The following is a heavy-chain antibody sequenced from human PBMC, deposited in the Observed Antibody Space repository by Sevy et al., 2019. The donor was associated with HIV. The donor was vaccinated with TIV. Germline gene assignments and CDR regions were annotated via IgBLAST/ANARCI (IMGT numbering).Heavy chain of an antibody. CDR2: INPNSGGT. V-gene: IGHV1-2*02. J-gene: IGHJ4*02. CDR1: GYTFTCYY. D-gene: IGHD2-2*01. CDR3: ARAGAVVVVPAGPFDY. Sequence: ASVKVSCKASGYTFTCYYMHWVRQAPGQGLEWMGWINPNSGGTNYAQKFQGRVTMTRDTSISTAYMELSRLRSDDTAVYYCARAGAVVVVPAGPFDYWGQGALVTVSS.